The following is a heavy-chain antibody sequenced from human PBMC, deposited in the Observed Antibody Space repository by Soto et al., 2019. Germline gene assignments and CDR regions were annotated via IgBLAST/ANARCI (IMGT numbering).Heavy chain of an antibody. CDR2: IIPIFGTA. Sequence: AGKVSYKGCRGTFRSYASSWVRQAPGQGLEWMGGIIPIFGTANYAQKFQGRVTITADDSTSTAYMELSSLRSEDTAVYYCASERGYSYGSFDYWGQGTLVTVSS. V-gene: IGHV1-69*13. D-gene: IGHD5-18*01. CDR3: ASERGYSYGSFDY. J-gene: IGHJ4*02. CDR1: RGTFRSYA.